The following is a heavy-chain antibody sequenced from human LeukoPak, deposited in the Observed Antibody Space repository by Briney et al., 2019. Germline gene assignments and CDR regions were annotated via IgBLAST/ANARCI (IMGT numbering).Heavy chain of an antibody. CDR2: IYHSGST. Sequence: SETLSLTCTVSGGSISSSSYYWGWIRQPPGKGLEWIGSIYHSGSTYYNPSLKSRVTISVDTSKNQFSLKLSSLTAADTAVYYCARVHGTAVTINFDSWGQGTLVTVSS. V-gene: IGHV4-39*07. D-gene: IGHD1-14*01. CDR1: GGSISSSSYY. J-gene: IGHJ4*02. CDR3: ARVHGTAVTINFDS.